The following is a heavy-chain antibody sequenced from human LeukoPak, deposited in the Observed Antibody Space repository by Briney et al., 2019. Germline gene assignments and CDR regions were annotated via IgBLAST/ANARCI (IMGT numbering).Heavy chain of an antibody. V-gene: IGHV3-33*06. CDR2: IWYDGSNK. CDR3: AKGGWLLPIDY. CDR1: GFTFSSYG. Sequence: PGGSLRLSCAASGFTFSSYGMHWVRQAPGKGLEWVAVIWYDGSNKYYADSVKGRFTISRDNSKNTLYLQMNSLRAEDTAVYYCAKGGWLLPIDYWGQGTLVTVSS. D-gene: IGHD3-22*01. J-gene: IGHJ4*02.